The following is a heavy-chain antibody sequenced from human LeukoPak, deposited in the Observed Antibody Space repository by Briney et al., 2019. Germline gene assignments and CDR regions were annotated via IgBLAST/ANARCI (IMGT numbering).Heavy chain of an antibody. D-gene: IGHD4-17*01. V-gene: IGHV1-69*05. J-gene: IGHJ4*02. CDR3: ARGVTTRYYFDY. CDR2: IIPIFGTA. CDR1: GGTFSSYA. Sequence: SVKVPCKASGGTFSSYAISWVRHAPGRGLEWMGGIIPIFGTANYAQKFQARVTITTDESTSTAYMELSSLRSEDTAVYYCARGVTTRYYFDYWGQGTLVTVSS.